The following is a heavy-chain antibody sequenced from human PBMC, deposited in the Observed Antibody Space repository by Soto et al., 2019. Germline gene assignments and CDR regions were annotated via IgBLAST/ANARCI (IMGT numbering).Heavy chain of an antibody. Sequence: EVQLLESGGGLVQPGGSLRLSCVGSGFLFRNYEMNWVRQAPGKGLEWLAHISTTGGHVSESDSVKGRFTISRDNTKHTLYLQMNSLRTEDTGVYYCVSQPHWARPFESWGQVTLVNVSS. D-gene: IGHD7-27*01. V-gene: IGHV3-48*03. J-gene: IGHJ4*02. CDR2: ISTTGGHV. CDR1: GFLFRNYE. CDR3: VSQPHWARPFES.